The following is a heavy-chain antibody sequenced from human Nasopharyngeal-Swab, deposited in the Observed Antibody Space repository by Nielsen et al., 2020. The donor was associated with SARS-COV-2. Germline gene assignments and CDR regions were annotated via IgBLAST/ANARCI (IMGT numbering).Heavy chain of an antibody. CDR2: ISGSGGST. D-gene: IGHD2-2*01. J-gene: IGHJ4*02. V-gene: IGHV3-23*01. CDR3: AKQWYCSSTSCYGGGFDY. Sequence: GRQAPGKGLEWVSAISGSGGSTYYADSVKGRFTISRDNSKNTLYLQMNSLRAEDTAVYYCAKQWYCSSTSCYGGGFDYWGQGTLVTVSS.